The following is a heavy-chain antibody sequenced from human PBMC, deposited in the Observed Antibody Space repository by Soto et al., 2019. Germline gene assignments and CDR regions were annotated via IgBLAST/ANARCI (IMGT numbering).Heavy chain of an antibody. CDR3: ARQDYDYVWGSYRFDY. CDR1: GGSISSYY. D-gene: IGHD3-16*02. V-gene: IGHV4-59*08. CDR2: IYYSGST. J-gene: IGHJ4*02. Sequence: SETLSLTCTVSGGSISSYYWSWIRQPPGKGLEWIGYIYYSGSTNYNPSLKSRVTISVDTSKNQFSLKLSSVTAADTAVYYCARQDYDYVWGSYRFDYWGQGTLVTVSS.